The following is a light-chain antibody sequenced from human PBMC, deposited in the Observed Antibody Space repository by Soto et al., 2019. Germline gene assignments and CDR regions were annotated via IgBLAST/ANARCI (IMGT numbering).Light chain of an antibody. J-gene: IGKJ2*01. CDR2: RAS. CDR3: QQYNNWPYT. CDR1: QSVSSN. Sequence: EIVMTQSPATLSVSPGERATLSCRASQSVSSNLAWYQQKPGQAPRLLIYRASTRATGIPARFSGSMSGTEFTLTISSLQSEDFAVYYCQQYNNWPYTFGQGTKLEIK. V-gene: IGKV3-15*01.